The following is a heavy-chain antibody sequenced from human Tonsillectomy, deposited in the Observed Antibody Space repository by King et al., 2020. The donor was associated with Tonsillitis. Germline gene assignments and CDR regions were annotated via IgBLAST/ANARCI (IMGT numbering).Heavy chain of an antibody. V-gene: IGHV1-18*01. D-gene: IGHD3-22*01. Sequence: VQLVESEAEVKKPGASVKVSCKASGYTFTSYGISWVRQAPGQGLEWMGWISAYNGNTNYAQKLQGRVTMTTDTSTSTAYMELRSLRSDDTAVYYCARVGIGWLYYWGGFDYWGQGTLVTVSS. J-gene: IGHJ4*02. CDR2: ISAYNGNT. CDR1: GYTFTSYG. CDR3: ARVGIGWLYYWGGFDY.